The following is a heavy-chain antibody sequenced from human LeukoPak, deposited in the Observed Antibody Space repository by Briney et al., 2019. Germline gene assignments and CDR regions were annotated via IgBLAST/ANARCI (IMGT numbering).Heavy chain of an antibody. D-gene: IGHD3-3*01. V-gene: IGHV4-59*01. CDR3: ARGYDFWSDYFDY. CDR2: IYYSGST. CDR1: GGSISSYY. Sequence: SETLSLTCTVSGGSISSYYWSWIRQPPGKGLEWIGYIYYSGSTNYNPSLKSRVTISVDTSKNQFSLKLSSETAADTAVYYCARGYDFWSDYFDYWGQGTLVTVSS. J-gene: IGHJ4*02.